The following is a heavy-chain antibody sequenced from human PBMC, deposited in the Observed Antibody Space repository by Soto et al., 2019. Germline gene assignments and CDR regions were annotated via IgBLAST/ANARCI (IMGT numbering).Heavy chain of an antibody. V-gene: IGHV1-69*01. CDR3: ARSITMVRGVTHYYYNGMDV. D-gene: IGHD3-10*01. CDR2: IIPIYGTA. J-gene: IGHJ6*02. CDR1: GGTFSSSA. Sequence: QVQLVQSGAEVKKPGSSVKVSCKASGGTFSSSAISWVRQAPGQGLEWMGGIIPIYGTANYAQKFQGRVTITADDSTSTAYMELSSLRSEDTAVYYCARSITMVRGVTHYYYNGMDVWGQGTKVTVSS.